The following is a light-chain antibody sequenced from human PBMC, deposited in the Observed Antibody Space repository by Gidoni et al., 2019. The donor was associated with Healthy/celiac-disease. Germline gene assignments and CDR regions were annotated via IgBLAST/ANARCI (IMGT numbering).Light chain of an antibody. CDR1: SSNIGSNY. CDR2: SNN. V-gene: IGLV1-47*02. J-gene: IGLJ2*01. CDR3: AAWDDSLSGPV. Sequence: SVLTQPPSASGTPGPGVTISCSGSSSNIGSNYAYWYQQLPGTAPKLLIYSNNQRPSGVPDRFSGSKSGTSASLAISGLRSEDEADYYCAAWDDSLSGPVFGGGTKLTVL.